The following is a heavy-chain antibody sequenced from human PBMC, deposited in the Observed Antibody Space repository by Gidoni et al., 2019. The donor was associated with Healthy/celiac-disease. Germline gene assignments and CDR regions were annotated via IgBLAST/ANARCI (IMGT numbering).Heavy chain of an antibody. J-gene: IGHJ4*02. D-gene: IGHD5-12*01. CDR1: GCTFSNAW. CDR2: IKSKTDGGTT. CDR3: TTGGDGYNKPSDY. Sequence: EVQLVESGGGLVKPGGSLRLSGAASGCTFSNAWMSWVRPAPGKGLGWVGLIKSKTDGGTTDYAAPVKGRFTISRDDSKNTLYLQMNSLKTEDTAVYYCTTGGDGYNKPSDYWGQGTLVTVSS. V-gene: IGHV3-15*01.